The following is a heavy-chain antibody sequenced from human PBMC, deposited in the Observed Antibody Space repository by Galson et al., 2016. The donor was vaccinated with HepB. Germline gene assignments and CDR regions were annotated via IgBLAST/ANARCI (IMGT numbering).Heavy chain of an antibody. CDR2: IYWDDDK. Sequence: PALVKPTQTVTLTCTFSGFSLTTSGVGVGWIRQPPGKALEWLALIYWDDDKRYSPSLKSRLTITKDTSKNQVVLTMTNMDPVDTATYYCAHRRVVQGVIRWFDPWGQGTLVTVSS. J-gene: IGHJ5*02. D-gene: IGHD3-10*01. V-gene: IGHV2-5*02. CDR1: GFSLTTSGVG. CDR3: AHRRVVQGVIRWFDP.